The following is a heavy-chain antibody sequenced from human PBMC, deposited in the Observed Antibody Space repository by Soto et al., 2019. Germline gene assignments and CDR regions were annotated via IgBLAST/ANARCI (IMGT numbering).Heavy chain of an antibody. CDR2: SYSDGTA. V-gene: IGHV3-66*01. CDR3: ARIYSARSYYSDY. Sequence: EVQLVESGGGLVQPGTSLRLSCAASGFTVSSNYMSWVRQAPGEGLEWVSVSYSDGTASYPDSVKGRFTISRDNSKNPLSLKMTGLRADDTAMYYCARIYSARSYYSDYWGQGTLVSVSS. D-gene: IGHD5-12*01. J-gene: IGHJ4*02. CDR1: GFTVSSNY.